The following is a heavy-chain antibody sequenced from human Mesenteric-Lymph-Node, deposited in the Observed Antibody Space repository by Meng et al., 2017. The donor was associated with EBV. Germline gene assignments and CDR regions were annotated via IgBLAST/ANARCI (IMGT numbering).Heavy chain of an antibody. D-gene: IGHD3-10*01. CDR2: SDPADGQK. CDR3: ASLPGSDLYFDY. CDR1: GYTLTEFP. V-gene: IGHV1-24*01. Sequence: QVQLVQVRAEVKKPGASVKVSCKVSGYTLTEFPMHWVRQAPGKGLEWVGGSDPADGQKIYAANFQGRVTMTEDTSTDTAYMELSSLRSDDTAVYYCASLPGSDLYFDYWGQGTLVTVSS. J-gene: IGHJ4*02.